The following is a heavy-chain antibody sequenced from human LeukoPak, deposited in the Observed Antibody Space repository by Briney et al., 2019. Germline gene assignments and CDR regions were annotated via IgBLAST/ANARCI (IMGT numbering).Heavy chain of an antibody. J-gene: IGHJ5*02. Sequence: ASVKVSCKASGYTFTSYDINWVRQATGQGLEWMGWMNPNSGNTGYAQKFQGRVTMTRDTSISTAYMELSRLRSDDTAVYYCARATEQLGRRTNWFDPWGQGTLVTVSS. V-gene: IGHV1-8*01. D-gene: IGHD6-6*01. CDR3: ARATEQLGRRTNWFDP. CDR2: MNPNSGNT. CDR1: GYTFTSYD.